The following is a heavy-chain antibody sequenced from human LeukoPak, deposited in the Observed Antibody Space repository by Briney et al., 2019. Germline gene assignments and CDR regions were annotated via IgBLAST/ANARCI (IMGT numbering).Heavy chain of an antibody. CDR3: ARDCSSTSCSGIGMDV. CDR1: GGSISSGDYY. Sequence: SETLSLTCTVSGGSISSGDYYWSWIRQPPGKGLEWIGCTYYSGSTYYNPSLKSRVTISVDTSKNQFSLKLSSVTAADTAVYYCARDCSSTSCSGIGMDVWGQGTTVTVSS. J-gene: IGHJ6*02. D-gene: IGHD2-2*01. CDR2: TYYSGST. V-gene: IGHV4-30-4*01.